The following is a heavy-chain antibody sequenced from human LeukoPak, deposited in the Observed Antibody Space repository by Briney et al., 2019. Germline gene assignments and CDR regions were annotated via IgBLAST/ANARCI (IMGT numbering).Heavy chain of an antibody. J-gene: IGHJ4*02. CDR2: ISSGGDTT. CDR3: SRDNYDTGGYYLD. CDR1: GFTFSSYE. V-gene: IGHV3-48*03. Sequence: PGGSLRLSCAASGFTFSSYEMNWVRPAPGKGLDWVSYISSGGDTTYYADSVKGRFTISRDNAKNSLYLQMNSLRAEDTAVYYCSRDNYDTGGYYLDWGQGTLVTVSS. D-gene: IGHD3-22*01.